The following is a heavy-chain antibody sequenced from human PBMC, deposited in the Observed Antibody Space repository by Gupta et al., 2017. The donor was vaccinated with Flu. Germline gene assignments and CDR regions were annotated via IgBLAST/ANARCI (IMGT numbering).Heavy chain of an antibody. CDR2: ISSRGVT. J-gene: IGHJ4*02. CDR3: ARGHWAN. V-gene: IGHV3-48*03. CDR1: GFTISSYD. D-gene: IGHD3-16*01. Sequence: EVQLVESGGGLVQPGGSLRLSCAASGFTISSYDMSWVRQAPGRGLEWVSFISSRGVTYYGDPVRGRFTISRDNAKNSLYLQMSCLRDEDTAVYYCARGHWANWGQGTLVTVSS.